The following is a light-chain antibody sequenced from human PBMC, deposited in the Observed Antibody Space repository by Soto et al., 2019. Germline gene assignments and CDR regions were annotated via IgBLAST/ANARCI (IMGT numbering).Light chain of an antibody. CDR2: DAS. J-gene: IGKJ2*01. Sequence: EIVLTQSPATLSLSPGERATLSCRASQSVSSYLAWYQQKPGQAPRLLIYDASNRATGIQARFSGSGSGTDFTLTISSLEPEDFAVYYCQQRSNWPLYTFGQGNKLEIK. CDR3: QQRSNWPLYT. V-gene: IGKV3-11*01. CDR1: QSVSSY.